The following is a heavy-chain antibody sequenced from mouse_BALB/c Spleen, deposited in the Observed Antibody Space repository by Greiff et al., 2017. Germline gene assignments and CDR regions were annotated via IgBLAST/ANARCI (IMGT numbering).Heavy chain of an antibody. Sequence: DVKLVESGGGLVKPGGSLKLSCAASGFTFSSYAMSWVRQTPEKRLEWVASISSGGSTYYPDSVKGRFTISRDNARNILYLQMSSLRSEDTAMYYCARGNGNPYYYAMDDWGQGTSVTVSS. J-gene: IGHJ4*01. V-gene: IGHV5-6-5*01. CDR2: ISSGGST. D-gene: IGHD2-1*01. CDR3: ARGNGNPYYYAMDD. CDR1: GFTFSSYA.